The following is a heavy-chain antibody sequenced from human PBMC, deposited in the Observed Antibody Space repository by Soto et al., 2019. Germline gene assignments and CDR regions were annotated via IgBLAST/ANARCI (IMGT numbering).Heavy chain of an antibody. CDR2: IRSKANSYAT. Sequence: EVQLVESGGGLVQPGGSLKLSCAASGFTFSGSAMHWVRQASGKGLEWVGRIRSKANSYATAYAASVKSRFTISRDDSKNTAYLQMNSLKTEDTAVYYCTRHTEPITGHFDYWGQGTLVTVSS. D-gene: IGHD3-10*01. CDR3: TRHTEPITGHFDY. J-gene: IGHJ4*02. V-gene: IGHV3-73*02. CDR1: GFTFSGSA.